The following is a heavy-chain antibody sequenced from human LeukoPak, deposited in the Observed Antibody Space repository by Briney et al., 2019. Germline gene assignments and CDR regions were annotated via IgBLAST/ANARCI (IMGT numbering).Heavy chain of an antibody. Sequence: SETLSLTCTVSGGSISSGGYYWSWIRQHPGKGLEWIGNIYYSGSTYYNPSLKSRVTISVDTSKNQFSLKLSSVTAADTAVYYCARVTTMIDNWFDPWGQGTLVTVSS. CDR2: IYYSGST. J-gene: IGHJ5*02. CDR3: ARVTTMIDNWFDP. D-gene: IGHD3-22*01. V-gene: IGHV4-31*03. CDR1: GGSISSGGYY.